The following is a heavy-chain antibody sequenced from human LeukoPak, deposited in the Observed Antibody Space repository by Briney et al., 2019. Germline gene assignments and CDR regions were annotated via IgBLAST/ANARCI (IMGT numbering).Heavy chain of an antibody. Sequence: PGGSLRLSCEASGLTLSRFWMSWVRQAPGKGLEWVANIKPDGSEKYYLDSVKGRFTISRDNAKNSLYLQMNSLRAEDTAVYYCTRLPTANGIDYWGQGTLVTVSS. V-gene: IGHV3-7*05. CDR3: TRLPTANGIDY. D-gene: IGHD1-1*01. CDR2: IKPDGSEK. J-gene: IGHJ4*02. CDR1: GLTLSRFW.